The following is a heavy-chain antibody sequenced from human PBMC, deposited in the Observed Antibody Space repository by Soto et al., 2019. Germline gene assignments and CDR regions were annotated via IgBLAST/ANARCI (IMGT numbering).Heavy chain of an antibody. Sequence: QVQLVQSGAEVKKPGASVKVSCKASGYTFTIYYMHWVRQAPGQGLEWMGWINPDNGGTKYAQKFRGGVTMTRDRSISTVYMELSRLRSDDTAVYYCAREIRSGSYKYWYFDLWGRGTLVTVSS. V-gene: IGHV1-2*02. D-gene: IGHD3-3*01. CDR1: GYTFTIYY. CDR2: INPDNGGT. J-gene: IGHJ2*01. CDR3: AREIRSGSYKYWYFDL.